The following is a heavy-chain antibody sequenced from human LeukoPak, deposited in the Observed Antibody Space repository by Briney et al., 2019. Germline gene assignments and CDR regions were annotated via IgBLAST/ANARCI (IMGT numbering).Heavy chain of an antibody. CDR2: IYYSGST. CDR3: ATTSDYYYMDV. J-gene: IGHJ6*03. Sequence: SETLSLTCTVFGGSISSHYWSWIRQPPGKGLEWIGYIYYSGSTNYNPSLKSRVTISVDTSKNQFSLKPSSVTAADTAVYYCATTSDYYYMDVWGKGTTVTVSS. V-gene: IGHV4-59*11. CDR1: GGSISSHY.